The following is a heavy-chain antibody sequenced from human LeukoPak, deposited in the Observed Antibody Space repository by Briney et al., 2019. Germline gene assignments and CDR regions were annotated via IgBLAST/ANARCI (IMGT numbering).Heavy chain of an antibody. Sequence: PSDTLSLTCSVSGASISSGDYYWSWLRQPPGKGLEWIGYIYYSGSTYYNPSLKSRVTISVDTSKNQISLKLSSVTAADTAVFYCARQTGIDAFDIWGQGTMVTVSS. J-gene: IGHJ3*02. CDR3: ARQTGIDAFDI. CDR1: GASISSGDYY. V-gene: IGHV4-30-4*02. D-gene: IGHD3-9*01. CDR2: IYYSGST.